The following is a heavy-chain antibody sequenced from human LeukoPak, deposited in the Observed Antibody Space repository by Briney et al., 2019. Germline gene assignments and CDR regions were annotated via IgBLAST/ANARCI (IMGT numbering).Heavy chain of an antibody. J-gene: IGHJ5*02. V-gene: IGHV1-69*04. CDR2: IIPIFGIA. D-gene: IGHD3-10*01. CDR3: ARSLWFGESRGGSLSSNWYDP. Sequence: SVKVSCKASGGTFSSYAISWVRQAPGQGLEWMGRIIPIFGIANYAQKFQGRVTITADKSTSTAYMELSSLRSEDTAVYYCARSLWFGESRGGSLSSNWYDPWGQGTLVTVSS. CDR1: GGTFSSYA.